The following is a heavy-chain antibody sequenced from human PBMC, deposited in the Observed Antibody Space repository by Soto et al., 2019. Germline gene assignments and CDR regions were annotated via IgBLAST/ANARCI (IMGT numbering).Heavy chain of an antibody. CDR2: IYSGGST. Sequence: GSLRLSCAASGFTVSSNYMSWVRQAPGKGLEWVSVIYSGGSTYYADSVKGRFTISRDNSKNTLYLQMNSLRAEDTAVYYCARENPGSIAAAGHWGQGTLVTVSS. J-gene: IGHJ4*02. D-gene: IGHD6-13*01. CDR3: ARENPGSIAAAGH. V-gene: IGHV3-66*01. CDR1: GFTVSSNY.